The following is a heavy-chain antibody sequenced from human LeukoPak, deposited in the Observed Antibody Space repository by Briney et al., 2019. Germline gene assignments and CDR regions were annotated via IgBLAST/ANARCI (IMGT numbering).Heavy chain of an antibody. Sequence: PSETLSLTCTVSGGSISSYYWSWIRQPAGKGLEWIGRIYTSGSTNYNPSLKSRVTMSVDTSKNQFSLKLSSVTAADTAVYYCARGGGHTIFGVIHRYMDVWGKGTTVTVSS. CDR1: GGSISSYY. V-gene: IGHV4-4*07. J-gene: IGHJ6*03. CDR3: ARGGGHTIFGVIHRYMDV. D-gene: IGHD3-3*01. CDR2: IYTSGST.